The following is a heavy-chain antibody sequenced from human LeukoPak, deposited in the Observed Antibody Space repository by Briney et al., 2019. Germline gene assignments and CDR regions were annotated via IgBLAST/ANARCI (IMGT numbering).Heavy chain of an antibody. CDR2: ISWNSGIV. V-gene: IGHV3-9*01. CDR1: VFTFYDYA. CDR3: AKAASGGWIDY. J-gene: IGHJ4*02. Sequence: GSSLRLLCAACVFTFYDYAMQWVRRATGRGLEWVSGISWNSGIVGYADSVKCGVTISRDNAKNTLYLQMNRLRAEDTAWYDGAKAASGGWIDYWGQGTLVTVSS. D-gene: IGHD6-19*01.